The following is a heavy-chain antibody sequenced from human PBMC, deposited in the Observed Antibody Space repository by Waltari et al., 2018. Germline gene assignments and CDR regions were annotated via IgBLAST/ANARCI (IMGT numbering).Heavy chain of an antibody. CDR2: IYYSGST. CDR1: GGSISSYY. CDR3: ARNVYTTLDY. J-gene: IGHJ4*02. D-gene: IGHD3-16*01. V-gene: IGHV4-59*08. Sequence: QVQLQESGPGLVKPSETLSLTCTVSGGSISSYYWSWIRQPPGKGLEWIGYIYYSGSTNYNPSLKSRVTISVDTSKNQFSLKLSSVTAADTAVYYCARNVYTTLDYWGQGTLVTVSS.